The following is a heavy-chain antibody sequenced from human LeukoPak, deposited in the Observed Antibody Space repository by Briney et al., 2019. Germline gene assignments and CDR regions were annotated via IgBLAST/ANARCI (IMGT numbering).Heavy chain of an antibody. D-gene: IGHD1-14*01. Sequence: GGSLRLSCAASGFIFSNYWMSWVCQAPGKGLGWVANIKQDGSEKFYVDSVKGRFTISRDNAKNSLYLQMNSLRAEDAAVYYCARAKVSDYWGQGTLVTVSS. CDR3: ARAKVSDY. J-gene: IGHJ4*02. V-gene: IGHV3-7*01. CDR2: IKQDGSEK. CDR1: GFIFSNYW.